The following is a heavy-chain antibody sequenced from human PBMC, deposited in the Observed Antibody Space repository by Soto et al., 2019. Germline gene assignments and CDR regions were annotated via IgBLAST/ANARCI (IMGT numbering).Heavy chain of an antibody. J-gene: IGHJ6*03. Sequence: EVQLLESGGGLVQPGGSLRLSCAASGFTFSSYAMSWVRQAPGKGLEWVSAISGSGGSTYYADSVKGRFTISRDNSKNTLYLQMNSLRAEDTAVYYCAKAGIKEYTVTTWYYYYMDVWGKGTTVTVSS. CDR1: GFTFSSYA. V-gene: IGHV3-23*01. CDR3: AKAGIKEYTVTTWYYYYMDV. CDR2: ISGSGGST. D-gene: IGHD4-4*01.